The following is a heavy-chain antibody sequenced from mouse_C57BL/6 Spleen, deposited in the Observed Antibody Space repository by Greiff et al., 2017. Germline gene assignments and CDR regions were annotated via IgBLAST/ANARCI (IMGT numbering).Heavy chain of an antibody. CDR3: ARENYDYDSWFAY. J-gene: IGHJ3*01. V-gene: IGHV5-4*01. CDR1: GFTFSSYA. Sequence: DVHLVESGGGLVKPGGSLKLSCAASGFTFSSYAMSWVRQTPEKRLEWVATISDGGSYTYYPDNVKCRFTISRDNAKNNLYLQMSHLKSEDTAMYYCARENYDYDSWFAYWGQGTLVTVSA. D-gene: IGHD2-4*01. CDR2: ISDGGSYT.